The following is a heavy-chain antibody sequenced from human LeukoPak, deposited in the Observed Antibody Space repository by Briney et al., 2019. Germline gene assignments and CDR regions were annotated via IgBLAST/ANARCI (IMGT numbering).Heavy chain of an antibody. V-gene: IGHV3-30*03. CDR3: ARDQRYCSSARCTDFAY. Sequence: GGSLRLSCVPSVFTFSNYGMYWVRQAPGEGLEWVAVASYDETNKYYPDSVRGRFTISRDNSKNTVYLQMNRLRSEDTAVYCRARDQRYCSSARCTDFAYWGQGTLVTVSS. J-gene: IGHJ4*02. CDR1: VFTFSNYG. D-gene: IGHD2-2*01. CDR2: ASYDETNK.